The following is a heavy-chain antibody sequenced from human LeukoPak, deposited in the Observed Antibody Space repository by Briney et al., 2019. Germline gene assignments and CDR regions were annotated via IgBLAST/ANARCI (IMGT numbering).Heavy chain of an antibody. J-gene: IGHJ4*02. CDR2: ISGSGGST. CDR1: GFTFSSYW. CDR3: ARGGASSRYFDY. D-gene: IGHD1-26*01. V-gene: IGHV3-23*01. Sequence: GGSLRLSCAASGFTFSSYWMHWVRQAPGKGLVWVSAISGSGGSTYYADSVKGRFTISRDNSKNTLYLQMNSLRAEDTAVYYCARGGASSRYFDYWGQGTLVTVSS.